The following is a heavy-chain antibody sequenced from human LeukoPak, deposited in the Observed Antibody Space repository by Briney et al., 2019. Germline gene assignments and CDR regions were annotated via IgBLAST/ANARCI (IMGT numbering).Heavy chain of an antibody. CDR2: ISWNSGSI. J-gene: IGHJ4*02. CDR1: GFTFDDYA. D-gene: IGHD6-19*01. CDR3: AKDNGQWLVGGYFDY. V-gene: IGHV3-9*01. Sequence: HPGRSLRLSCAASGFTFDDYAMHWVRQAPGKGLEWVSGISWNSGSIGYADSVKGRFTISRDNAKNSLYLQMNSLRAEDTALYYCAKDNGQWLVGGYFDYWGQGTLVTVSS.